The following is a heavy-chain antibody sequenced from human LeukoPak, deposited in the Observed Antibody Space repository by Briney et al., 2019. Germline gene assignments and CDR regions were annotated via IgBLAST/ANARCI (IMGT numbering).Heavy chain of an antibody. J-gene: IGHJ3*02. Sequence: GESLKISCKGSGYSFTSYWIGWVRQMPGKGLEWIGIIYPGDSDTRYSPSFQGQVTISADKSISTAYLQWSSLKASDTAMYYCARPITRGYSYGAKDAFDIWGQGTMVTVSS. CDR2: IYPGDSDT. V-gene: IGHV5-51*01. CDR1: GYSFTSYW. CDR3: ARPITRGYSYGAKDAFDI. D-gene: IGHD5-18*01.